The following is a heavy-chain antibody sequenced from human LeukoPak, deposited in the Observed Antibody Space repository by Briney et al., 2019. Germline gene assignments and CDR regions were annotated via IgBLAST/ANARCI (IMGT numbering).Heavy chain of an antibody. CDR3: AKEASGCGYYFDY. Sequence: GGSLRLSCAVSGFTFSSFAMSWVRQPPGKGLEWLSVISDSGGTTFYADSVKGRFTISRDNSKNTLYLQMNSLRAEDTAVYYCAKEASGCGYYFDYWGQGTLVTVSS. CDR2: ISDSGGTT. J-gene: IGHJ4*02. D-gene: IGHD3-10*01. CDR1: GFTFSSFA. V-gene: IGHV3-23*01.